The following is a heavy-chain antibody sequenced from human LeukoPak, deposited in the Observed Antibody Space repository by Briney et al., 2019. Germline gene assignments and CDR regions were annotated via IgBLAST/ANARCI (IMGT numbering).Heavy chain of an antibody. CDR1: GGSISSYY. CDR2: IYTSGST. V-gene: IGHV4-4*07. CDR3: ARQGPYYYDSSGYHYWFDP. Sequence: SETLSLTCTVSGGSISSYYWSWIRQPAGKGLEWIGRIYTSGSTNYNPSLKSRVTMSVDTSKNQFSLKLSSVTAADTAVYYCARQGPYYYDSSGYHYWFDPWGQGTLVTVSS. J-gene: IGHJ5*02. D-gene: IGHD3-22*01.